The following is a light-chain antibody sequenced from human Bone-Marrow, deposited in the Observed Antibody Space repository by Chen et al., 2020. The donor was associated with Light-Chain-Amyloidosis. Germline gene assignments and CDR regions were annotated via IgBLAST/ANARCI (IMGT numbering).Light chain of an antibody. CDR2: DAS. CDR1: QSINNF. V-gene: IGKV3-11*01. J-gene: IGKJ5*01. CDR3: QQRKDWPIT. Sequence: EIVLTQSPATLSLSPGERAPLSCRASQSINNFLAWYQQKPGQAPRLLIYDASDRATDIPARFSGSGSGTDFTLTISSLEPEDFAVYYCQQRKDWPITFGQGTRLEIK.